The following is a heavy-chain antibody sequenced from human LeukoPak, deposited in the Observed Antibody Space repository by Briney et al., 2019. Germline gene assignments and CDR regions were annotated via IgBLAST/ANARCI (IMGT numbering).Heavy chain of an antibody. V-gene: IGHV3-48*01. Sequence: QAGGSLRLSCAASGFTFSSYSMNWARQAPGKGLEWVSYISSSSSTIYYADSVKGRFTISRDNAKNSLYLQMNSLRAEDTAVYYCARDRCSGGSCYGYYYGMDVWGQGTTVTVSS. CDR1: GFTFSSYS. CDR2: ISSSSSTI. CDR3: ARDRCSGGSCYGYYYGMDV. J-gene: IGHJ6*02. D-gene: IGHD2-15*01.